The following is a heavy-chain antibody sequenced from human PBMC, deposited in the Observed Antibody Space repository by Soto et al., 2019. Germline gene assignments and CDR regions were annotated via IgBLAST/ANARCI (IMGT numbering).Heavy chain of an antibody. CDR1: GGTFGRYT. CDR3: ARGGKLGGDLDV. CDR2: IIPILETA. Sequence: QVQLVQSGAEVKKPGSSVKVSCKASGGTFGRYTLSWVRQAPGQGLEWMGWIIPILETANYARRFQGRLTITADTSTGTAYMDLSGLKSDDTGVYYCARGGKLGGDLDVWGKGNAVTVSS. J-gene: IGHJ6*04. V-gene: IGHV1-69*08. D-gene: IGHD3-10*01.